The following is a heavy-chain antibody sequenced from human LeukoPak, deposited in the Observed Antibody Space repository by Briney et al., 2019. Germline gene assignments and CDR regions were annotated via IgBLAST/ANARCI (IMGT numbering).Heavy chain of an antibody. CDR2: ISYDGSNK. D-gene: IGHD5/OR15-5a*01. V-gene: IGHV3-30-3*01. CDR1: GFTFSSYA. J-gene: IGHJ6*02. Sequence: GRSLRLSCAASGFTFSSYAMHWVRQAPGKGLEWVAVISYDGSNKYYADSVKGRFTISRDNAKNSLYLQMNSLRAEDTAMYYCASSLYLYYYYGMDVWGQGTTVTVSS. CDR3: ASSLYLYYYYGMDV.